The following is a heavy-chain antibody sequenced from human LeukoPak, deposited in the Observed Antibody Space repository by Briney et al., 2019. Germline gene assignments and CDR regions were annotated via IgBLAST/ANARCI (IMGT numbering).Heavy chain of an antibody. V-gene: IGHV4-39*01. J-gene: IGHJ5*02. CDR3: ARHKGGGQEVRKGFDP. D-gene: IGHD1-1*01. Sequence: GSLRLSCAASGLTVSSNYISWVRQAPGKGLEWIGSIYFSGSTYYNPSLKSRLSISVDTSKNQFSLKLSSVTAEDTAVYYCARHKGGGQEVRKGFDPWGQGTLVTVSS. CDR1: GLTVSSNY. CDR2: IYFSGST.